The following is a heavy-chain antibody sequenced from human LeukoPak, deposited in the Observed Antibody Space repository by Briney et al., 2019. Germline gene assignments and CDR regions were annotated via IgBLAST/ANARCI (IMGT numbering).Heavy chain of an antibody. CDR3: YGIRLGDGFQI. Sequence: HPGGSLRLSCAASGLTVSNTYMGWVRQAPGKGLEWVSVIYSYGFTSYADSVKARFTISTDNSKNTLYLQMNSLRAEDTAAYYCYGIRLGDGFQIWGQRTRVIVSS. D-gene: IGHD3-16*01. V-gene: IGHV3-53*01. CDR1: GLTVSNTY. J-gene: IGHJ3*02. CDR2: IYSYGFT.